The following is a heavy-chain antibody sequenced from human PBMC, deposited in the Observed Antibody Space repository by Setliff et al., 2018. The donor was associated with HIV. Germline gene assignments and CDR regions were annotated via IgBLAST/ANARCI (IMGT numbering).Heavy chain of an antibody. Sequence: SDTLSLTCAVYGGSFSGYHWNWIRQFPGKGLEWIGEINHTGNTQYNPSLKSRVTMSEETSKNQFSLKLKSVTAADTAIYFCARGKGGLVGPAEFDYWGPGTLVTVSS. CDR3: ARGKGGLVGPAEFDY. V-gene: IGHV4-34*01. J-gene: IGHJ4*02. CDR1: GGSFSGYH. D-gene: IGHD1-26*01. CDR2: INHTGNT.